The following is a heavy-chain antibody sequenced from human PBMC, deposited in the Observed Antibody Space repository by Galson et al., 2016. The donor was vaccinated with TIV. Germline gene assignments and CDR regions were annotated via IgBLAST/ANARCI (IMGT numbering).Heavy chain of an antibody. D-gene: IGHD5-18*01. CDR2: IYPGDSDT. Sequence: QSGAEVKKPGESLKISCQGSGYRFTNYWIGWVRQMPGKGLEWMGIIYPGDSDTRYSPSFEGQVTFSADKSPSTAYLQWSSLKASDPAIYYCARHGGGGNNFGLSFDSWGQGALVTVSS. V-gene: IGHV5-51*01. CDR3: ARHGGGGNNFGLSFDS. J-gene: IGHJ4*02. CDR1: GYRFTNYW.